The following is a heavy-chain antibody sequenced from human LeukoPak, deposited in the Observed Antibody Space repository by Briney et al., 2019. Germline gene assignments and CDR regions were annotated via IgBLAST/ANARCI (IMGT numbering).Heavy chain of an antibody. CDR1: GFTFSSYS. V-gene: IGHV3-21*01. Sequence: GGSLRLSCAASGFTFSSYSMNWVRQAPGKGLEWVSSIGSSSSYIYYADSVKGRFTISRDNAKNSLYLQMNSLRAEDTAVYYCARDNDYGELGYWGQGTLVTVSS. J-gene: IGHJ4*02. D-gene: IGHD4-17*01. CDR3: ARDNDYGELGY. CDR2: IGSSSSYI.